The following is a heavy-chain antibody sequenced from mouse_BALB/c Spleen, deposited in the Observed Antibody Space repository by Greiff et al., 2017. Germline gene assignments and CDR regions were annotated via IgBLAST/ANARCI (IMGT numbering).Heavy chain of an antibody. D-gene: IGHD3-1*01. J-gene: IGHJ3*01. CDR3: ARGVARAKAWFAY. CDR1: GFTFSDYY. V-gene: IGHV5-4*02. Sequence: EVKVVESGGGLVKPGGSLKLSCAASGFTFSDYYMYWVRQTPEKRLEWVATISDGGSYTYYPDSVKGRFTISRDNAKNNLYLQMSSLKSEDTAMYYCARGVARAKAWFAYWGQGTLVTVSA. CDR2: ISDGGSYT.